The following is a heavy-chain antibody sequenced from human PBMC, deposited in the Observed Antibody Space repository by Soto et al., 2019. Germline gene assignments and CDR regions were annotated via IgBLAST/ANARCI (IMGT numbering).Heavy chain of an antibody. Sequence: PWGSLRLSCAASGFTFSSYAMSWVRQAPGKGLEWVSAISGSGGSTYYADSVKGRFTISRDNSKNTLYLQMNSLRAEDTAVYYCAKGGYSSGWYNPYYYYYGMDVWGQGTTVTVSS. V-gene: IGHV3-23*01. CDR3: AKGGYSSGWYNPYYYYYGMDV. J-gene: IGHJ6*02. CDR2: ISGSGGST. CDR1: GFTFSSYA. D-gene: IGHD6-19*01.